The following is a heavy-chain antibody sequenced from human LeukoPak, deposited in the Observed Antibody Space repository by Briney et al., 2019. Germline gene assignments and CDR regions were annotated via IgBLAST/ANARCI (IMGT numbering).Heavy chain of an antibody. J-gene: IGHJ4*02. CDR1: GLMFSGSA. V-gene: IGHV3-73*01. CDR3: VRQGMSGSFDY. Sequence: GGSLRLSCAASGLMFSGSAMHWVRQASGKGLEWVGRVRSSANSYATTYGASVTGRCTISRDDSRNTAYLQMDGLTTEDTAVYYCVRQGMSGSFDYWGQGTLVTVSS. CDR2: VRSSANSYAT. D-gene: IGHD3-10*01.